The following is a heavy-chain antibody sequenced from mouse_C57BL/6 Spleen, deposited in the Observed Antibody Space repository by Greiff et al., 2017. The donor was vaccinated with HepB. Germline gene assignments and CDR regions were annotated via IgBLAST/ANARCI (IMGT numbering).Heavy chain of an antibody. V-gene: IGHV1-61*01. CDR1: GYTFTSYW. CDR3: ARYYYGLDY. CDR2: IYPSDSET. J-gene: IGHJ2*01. Sequence: QVQLKQPGAELVRPGSSVKLSCKASGYTFTSYWMDWVKQRPGQGLDWIGNIYPSDSETHYNQKFKDKATFTVDKSSSTAYMQLSSLTSEDSAVYYCARYYYGLDYWGQGTTLTVTS. D-gene: IGHD1-1*01.